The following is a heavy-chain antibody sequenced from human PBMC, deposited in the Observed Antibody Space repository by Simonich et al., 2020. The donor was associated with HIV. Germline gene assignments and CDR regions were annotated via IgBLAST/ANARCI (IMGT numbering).Heavy chain of an antibody. D-gene: IGHD3-9*01. CDR3: ARGRRDILTPIGYYYMDV. J-gene: IGHJ6*03. Sequence: QVQLQQWGAGLLKPSETLSLICAVYGGSFINYYWSWIRQPPGKGVEWIGEVNHRGNTKYSVSLKSRVTISVDTSKNQFSLKLSSVTAAETAVYYCARGRRDILTPIGYYYMDVWGKGTTVTVSS. CDR2: VNHRGNT. CDR1: GGSFINYY. V-gene: IGHV4-34*01.